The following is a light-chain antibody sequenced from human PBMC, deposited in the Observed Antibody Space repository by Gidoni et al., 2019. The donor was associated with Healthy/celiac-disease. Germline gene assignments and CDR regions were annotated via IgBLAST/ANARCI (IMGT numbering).Light chain of an antibody. CDR1: SSNIGSNT. J-gene: IGLJ3*02. Sequence: QSVLTQPPSASGTPGQRVTTTCSGSSSNIGSNTVNWYQQLPGTAPKLLIYRNNQRPSGVPDRFSGSKSGTSASLAISGLQSEDEADYYCAAWDDSLNGWVFGGGTKLTVL. V-gene: IGLV1-44*01. CDR3: AAWDDSLNGWV. CDR2: RNN.